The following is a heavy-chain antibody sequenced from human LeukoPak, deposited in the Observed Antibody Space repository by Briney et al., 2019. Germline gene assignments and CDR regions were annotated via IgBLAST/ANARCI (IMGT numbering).Heavy chain of an antibody. V-gene: IGHV4-31*03. Sequence: SETLSLTCTVSGGSISSGGYYWSWIRQHPGKGLEWIGYIYYSGSTYYNPSLKSRVTISVDTSKNQFSLKLSSVTAADTAVHYCARWSDYDFWSGYQYYFDYWGQGTLVTVSS. CDR3: ARWSDYDFWSGYQYYFDY. CDR2: IYYSGST. D-gene: IGHD3-3*01. J-gene: IGHJ4*02. CDR1: GGSISSGGYY.